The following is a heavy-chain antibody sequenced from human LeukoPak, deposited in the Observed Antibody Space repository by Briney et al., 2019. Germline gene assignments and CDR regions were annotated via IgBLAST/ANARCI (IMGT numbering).Heavy chain of an antibody. D-gene: IGHD3-22*01. CDR1: GDSISSSSYY. Sequence: SETLSLTCTSSGDSISSSSYYWDWIRQCPGKGLELIGTIYYTGSTYYNASLKSRLFISIDTSNNQFSLRLSSVTAADTAVYYCARRRYYDSTGYLDWGQGTLITVSS. CDR3: ARRRYYDSTGYLD. J-gene: IGHJ1*01. V-gene: IGHV4-39*01. CDR2: IYYTGST.